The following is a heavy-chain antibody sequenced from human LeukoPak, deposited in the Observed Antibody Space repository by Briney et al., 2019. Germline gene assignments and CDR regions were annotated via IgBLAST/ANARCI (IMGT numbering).Heavy chain of an antibody. Sequence: GGSLRLSCAASGFTFSSYGMSWVRQAPGKGLEWVSAISGSGGSTYYADSVKGRFTISRDNSKNTLYLQMNSLRAEDTAVYYCAHSSSWYGFDYWGQGTLVTVSS. D-gene: IGHD6-13*01. V-gene: IGHV3-23*01. J-gene: IGHJ4*02. CDR1: GFTFSSYG. CDR3: AHSSSWYGFDY. CDR2: ISGSGGST.